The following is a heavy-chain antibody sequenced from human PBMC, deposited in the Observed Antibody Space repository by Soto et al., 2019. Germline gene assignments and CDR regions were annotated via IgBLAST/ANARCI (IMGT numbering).Heavy chain of an antibody. CDR2: ISGSGGST. J-gene: IGHJ4*02. CDR3: ATHGYSGYDYYFDY. D-gene: IGHD5-12*01. CDR1: GFTFSSYA. Sequence: SLRLSCAASGFTFSSYAMSWVRQAPGKGLEWVSAISGSGGSTYYADSVKGRFTISRDNSKNTLYLQMNSLRAEDTAVYYCATHGYSGYDYYFDYWGQGTLVTVSS. V-gene: IGHV3-23*01.